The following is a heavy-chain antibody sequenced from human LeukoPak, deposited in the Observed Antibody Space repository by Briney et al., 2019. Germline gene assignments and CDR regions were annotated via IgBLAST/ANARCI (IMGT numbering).Heavy chain of an antibody. CDR1: GFTFSNAW. CDR2: IRSKAYGGTT. CDR3: TRETSLTGTTYFSDY. J-gene: IGHJ4*02. Sequence: GGSLRLSWAASGFTFSNAWMTWVRQAPGKGLEWVGFIRSKAYGGTTEYAASVKGRFTISRDDSKSIAYLQMNSLKTEDTAVYYCTRETSLTGTTYFSDYWGQGTLVTVSS. D-gene: IGHD1-20*01. V-gene: IGHV3-49*04.